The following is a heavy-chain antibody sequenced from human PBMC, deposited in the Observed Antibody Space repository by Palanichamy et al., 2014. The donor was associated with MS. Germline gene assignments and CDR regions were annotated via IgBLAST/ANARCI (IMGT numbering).Heavy chain of an antibody. CDR2: IRDDGSNK. CDR1: GFTFSSYG. D-gene: IGHD5-24*01. CDR3: AKDGLPEAEMSTMYYLDY. J-gene: IGHJ4*02. V-gene: IGHV3-30*02. Sequence: QVRLVESGGGVVQPGRSLRLSCAASGFTFSSYGMHWVRQAPGKGLEWVAFIRDDGSNKYYADSVKGRFTISRDNSKNTLYLQMNSPRAEDTAVYYCAKDGLPEAEMSTMYYLDYWGQGTLVTVSS.